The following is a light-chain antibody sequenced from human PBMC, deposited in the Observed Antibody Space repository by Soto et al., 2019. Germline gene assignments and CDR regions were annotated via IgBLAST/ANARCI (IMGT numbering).Light chain of an antibody. CDR3: QQSYRTPYT. CDR1: QGISSW. V-gene: IGKV1-12*02. Sequence: DIQMTQSPSSVSASVGDRVTITCRASQGISSWLAWYQQKPGKAPKLLIYAASSLLSGVPPRFSGSGSETDFTLTISSLRPEDLATYYCQQSYRTPYTFGQGTKVDIK. J-gene: IGKJ2*01. CDR2: AAS.